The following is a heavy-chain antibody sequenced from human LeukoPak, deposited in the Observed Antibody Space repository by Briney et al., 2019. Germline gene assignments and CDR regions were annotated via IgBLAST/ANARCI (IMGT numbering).Heavy chain of an antibody. CDR2: INHSGST. CDR3: ARDRGIMLTFGGVVAKGAHY. Sequence: PSETLSLTCAVYGGSFSGYYWSWIRQPPGKGLEWIGEINHSGSTHYNPSLKSRVTISVDTSKNQFSLKLSSVTAADTALYYCARDRGIMLTFGGVVAKGAHYWGQGTLVTVSS. J-gene: IGHJ4*02. CDR1: GGSFSGYY. V-gene: IGHV4-34*01. D-gene: IGHD3-16*02.